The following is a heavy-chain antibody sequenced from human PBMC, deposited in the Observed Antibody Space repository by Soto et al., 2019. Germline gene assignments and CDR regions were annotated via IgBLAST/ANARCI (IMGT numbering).Heavy chain of an antibody. CDR3: AKLPYDFWSGYPSPIDY. V-gene: IGHV3-23*01. CDR2: ISGSGGST. J-gene: IGHJ4*02. Sequence: EVQLLESGGGLVQPGGSLRLSCAASGFTFSSYAMSWVRQAPGKGLEWVSAISGSGGSTYYADSVKGRFTISRDNSKNTLYLQKNSLRAEDTAVYYCAKLPYDFWSGYPSPIDYWGQGTLVTVSS. D-gene: IGHD3-3*01. CDR1: GFTFSSYA.